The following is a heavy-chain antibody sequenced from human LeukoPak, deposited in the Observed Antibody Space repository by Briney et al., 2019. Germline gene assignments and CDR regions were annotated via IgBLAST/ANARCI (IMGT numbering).Heavy chain of an antibody. CDR1: GFTFSSYS. V-gene: IGHV3-48*02. D-gene: IGHD2-2*01. J-gene: IGHJ4*02. Sequence: GGSLRLSCAASGFTFSSYSMNCVRQNPGRGLEWVSYISTSSSTIYYADSVNGRFTISTDNAKNSLSLQMSSLRDEDTAVYYCARGGEGLVLVPPHFDYWGQGTLVTVSS. CDR2: ISTSSSTI. CDR3: ARGGEGLVLVPPHFDY.